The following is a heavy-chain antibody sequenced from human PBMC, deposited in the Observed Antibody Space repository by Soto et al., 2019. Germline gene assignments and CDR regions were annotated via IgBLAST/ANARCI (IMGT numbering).Heavy chain of an antibody. D-gene: IGHD3-3*01. CDR2: IYHSGST. V-gene: IGHV4-30-2*06. CDR3: VIGERITIFGVVIPGGGVDP. Sequence: QLQLQESGSGLVKPSQTLSLTCAVSVGSISSGGYSWSWIRQSPGKGLEWIGYIYHSGSTYYNPSLKSRVTISVDRSKNQFSLKLSSWTAADTAVYYGVIGERITIFGVVIPGGGVDPWGQGTIVTVSS. CDR1: VGSISSGGYS. J-gene: IGHJ5*02.